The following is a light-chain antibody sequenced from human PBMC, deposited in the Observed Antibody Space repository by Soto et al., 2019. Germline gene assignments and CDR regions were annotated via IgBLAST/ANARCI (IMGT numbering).Light chain of an antibody. CDR1: SSDVGGYNY. CDR2: EVS. CDR3: SSYAGSNNLL. V-gene: IGLV2-8*01. J-gene: IGLJ2*01. Sequence: QSALTQPPSASGSPGQSVTISCTGTSSDVGGYNYVSWYQQHPGKAPKLMIHEVSKRPSGVPDRFSGSKSGNTASLTVSGRQAEDEADYYCSSYAGSNNLLFGGGTQLTVL.